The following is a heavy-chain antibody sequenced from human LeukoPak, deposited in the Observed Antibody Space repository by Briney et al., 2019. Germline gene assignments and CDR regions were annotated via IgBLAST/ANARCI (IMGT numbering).Heavy chain of an antibody. Sequence: SSETLSLTCTVSGGSISSYYWSWIRQPPGKGLEWIAYIYYSGSTNYNPSLKSRVTISVDTSKNQFSLKLSSVTAADTAVYYCAREAVGYSYGPRAFDIWGQGTMVTVSS. CDR3: AREAVGYSYGPRAFDI. J-gene: IGHJ3*02. CDR2: IYYSGST. D-gene: IGHD5-18*01. V-gene: IGHV4-59*01. CDR1: GGSISSYY.